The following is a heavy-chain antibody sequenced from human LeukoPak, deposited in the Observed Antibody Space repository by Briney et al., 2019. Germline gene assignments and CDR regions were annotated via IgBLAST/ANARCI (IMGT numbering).Heavy chain of an antibody. J-gene: IGHJ4*02. CDR3: AGLLPTDY. V-gene: IGHV3-48*04. Sequence: GRSLRLSCAASGFTFSSYGMHWVRQAPGKGLEWVSYISSSGSTIYYADSVKGRFTISRDNAENSLYLQMNSLRAEDTAVYYCAGLLPTDYWGQGTLVTVSS. D-gene: IGHD1-26*01. CDR2: ISSSGSTI. CDR1: GFTFSSYG.